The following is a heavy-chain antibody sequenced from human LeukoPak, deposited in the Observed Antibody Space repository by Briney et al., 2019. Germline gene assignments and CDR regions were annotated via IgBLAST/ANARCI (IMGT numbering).Heavy chain of an antibody. CDR3: ARDFGQLVLIY. Sequence: ASVKVSCKTSGYTFTDSYIHWVRQAPGQGLEWMGWINPNSGGTNYAQKFQGRVTMTRDTSISTAYMELSRLRSDDTAVYYCARDFGQLVLIYWGQGTLVTVSS. CDR2: INPNSGGT. CDR1: GYTFTDSY. D-gene: IGHD6-6*01. J-gene: IGHJ4*02. V-gene: IGHV1-2*02.